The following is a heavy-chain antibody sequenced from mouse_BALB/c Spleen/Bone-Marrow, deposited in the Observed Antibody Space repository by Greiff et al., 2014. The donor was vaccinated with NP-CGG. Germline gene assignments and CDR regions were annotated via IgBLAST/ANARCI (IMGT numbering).Heavy chain of an antibody. V-gene: IGHV1S81*02. D-gene: IGHD2-2*01. CDR1: GYTFTSYW. J-gene: IGHJ2*01. CDR3: ARINGYDY. CDR2: IDPGTGRT. Sequence: QVQLQQSGAELAKPGASVKLSCKASGYTFTSYWMHWVKQRPGQGLEWIGEIDPGTGRTDYNKKLKSRATLTVDKSSSTAYMHLSSLTSEDSAVYYCARINGYDYWGQGTTLTVSS.